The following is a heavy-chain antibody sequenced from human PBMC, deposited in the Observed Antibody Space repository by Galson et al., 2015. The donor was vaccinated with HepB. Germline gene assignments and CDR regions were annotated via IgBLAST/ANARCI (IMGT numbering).Heavy chain of an antibody. CDR3: AKDRDSSSWYFVFDY. V-gene: IGHV3-23*01. J-gene: IGHJ4*02. Sequence: SLRLSCAASGFTFSSYAMSWVRQAPGKGLEWVSAISGSGGSTYHADSVKGRFTISRDNSKNTLYLQMNSLRAEDTAVYYCAKDRDSSSWYFVFDYWGQGTLVTVSS. CDR1: GFTFSSYA. CDR2: ISGSGGST. D-gene: IGHD6-13*01.